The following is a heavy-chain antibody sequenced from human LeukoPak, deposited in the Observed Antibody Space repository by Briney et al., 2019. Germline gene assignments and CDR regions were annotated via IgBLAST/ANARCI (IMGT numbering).Heavy chain of an antibody. D-gene: IGHD2-2*01. CDR1: GFTFSSYS. V-gene: IGHV3-21*01. CDR3: ARRHCSRTSCYAYYYYGMDV. Sequence: GWSLRLSCAASGFTFSSYSMNWVRQAPGKGLEGVSSISSSSSYIYYADSVKGRFTISRDNAKKSLDLQMNSLRAEYTAVYYCARRHCSRTSCYAYYYYGMDVWGQGTTVTVSS. J-gene: IGHJ6*02. CDR2: ISSSSSYI.